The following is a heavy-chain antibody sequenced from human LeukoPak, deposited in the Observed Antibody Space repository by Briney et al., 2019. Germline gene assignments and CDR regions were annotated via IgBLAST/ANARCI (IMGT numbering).Heavy chain of an antibody. CDR1: GGSISSGGYY. D-gene: IGHD4-17*01. Sequence: SETLSLTCTVSGGSISSGGYYWSWIRQHPGKGLEWIGYIYYSGSTYYNPSLKSRVTISVDTSKNQFSLKLSSVTAADTAVYYCARPSDYGDYLGWYFDLWGRGTLVTVSS. J-gene: IGHJ2*01. CDR2: IYYSGST. V-gene: IGHV4-30-4*08. CDR3: ARPSDYGDYLGWYFDL.